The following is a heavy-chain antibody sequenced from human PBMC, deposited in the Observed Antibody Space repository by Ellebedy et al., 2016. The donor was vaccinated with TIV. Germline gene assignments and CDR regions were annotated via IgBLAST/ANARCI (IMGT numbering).Heavy chain of an antibody. CDR1: GDSVSSNAVA. V-gene: IGHV6-1*01. J-gene: IGHJ3*02. Sequence: SQTLSLTCAISGDSVSSNAVAWHRIRQSPSRGLEWLGRTYYRSKWYNEYAVSVKSRITINPDTSKNQFSLQLNSLTPEDQALYYCVRGSRGAFDIWGQGTMVTVSS. CDR2: TYYRSKWYN. CDR3: VRGSRGAFDI.